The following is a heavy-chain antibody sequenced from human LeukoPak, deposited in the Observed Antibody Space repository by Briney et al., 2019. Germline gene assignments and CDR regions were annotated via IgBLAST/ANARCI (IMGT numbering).Heavy chain of an antibody. CDR3: ARHRSGWLQSSFDY. D-gene: IGHD5-24*01. CDR2: IYYSGST. CDR1: GGSISSYY. V-gene: IGHV4-39*01. Sequence: SETLSLTCNVSGGSISSYYWGWIRQPPGKGLEWIGSIYYSGSTFDNPSLKSRVTISVDTSKNQFSLKLSSVTAADTAVYYCARHRSGWLQSSFDYWGQGTLVTVSS. J-gene: IGHJ4*02.